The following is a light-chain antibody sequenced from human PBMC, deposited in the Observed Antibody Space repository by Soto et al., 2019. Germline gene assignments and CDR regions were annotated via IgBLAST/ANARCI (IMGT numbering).Light chain of an antibody. CDR2: DAS. J-gene: IGKJ3*01. V-gene: IGKV3-11*01. CDR1: QSVSSY. CDR3: QQRSNYT. Sequence: EIVLTQSPATLSLSPGERATLSCRASQSVSSYLAWYQQKPGQAPRLLIYDASNRATGIPARFSGSGSGTDFTLTISSLEPEDFAVYYCQQRSNYTFGPGT.